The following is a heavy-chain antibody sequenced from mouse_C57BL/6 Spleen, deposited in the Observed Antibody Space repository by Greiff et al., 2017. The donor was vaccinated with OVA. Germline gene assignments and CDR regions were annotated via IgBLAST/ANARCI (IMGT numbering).Heavy chain of an antibody. V-gene: IGHV1-59*01. Sequence: QVQLKQPGAELVRPGTSVKLSCKASGYTFTSYWMHWVKQRPGQGLEWIGVIDPSDSYTNYNQKFKGKATLTVDTSSSTAYMQLSSLTSEDSAVYYCARTAGYAMDYWGQGTSVTVSS. J-gene: IGHJ4*01. CDR2: IDPSDSYT. CDR3: ARTAGYAMDY. CDR1: GYTFTSYW.